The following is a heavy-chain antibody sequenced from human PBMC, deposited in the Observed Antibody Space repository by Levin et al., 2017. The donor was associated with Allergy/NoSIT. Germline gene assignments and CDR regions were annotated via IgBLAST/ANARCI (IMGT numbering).Heavy chain of an antibody. CDR2: ISGSSGAKT. J-gene: IGHJ4*02. CDR3: AKGDSSGWLPDY. CDR1: GFTFSSYA. V-gene: IGHV3-23*01. D-gene: IGHD3-22*01. Sequence: LSLTCAASGFTFSSYAMSWVRPAPGKGLEWVSAISGSSGAKTYYADSVKGRFTISRDNSKTTLYVQMNSLREEDTAIYYCAKGDSSGWLPDYWGQGTLVTVSS.